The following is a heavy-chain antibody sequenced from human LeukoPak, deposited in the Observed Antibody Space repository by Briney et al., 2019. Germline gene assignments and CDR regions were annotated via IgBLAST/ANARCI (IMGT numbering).Heavy chain of an antibody. CDR2: INHSGST. J-gene: IGHJ5*02. Sequence: PSETLSLTCAVYGGSFSGYYWSWIRQPPGKGLEWIGEINHSGSTNYNPSLKSRVTISVDTSKNQFSLKLSSVTAADTAVYYCARGRGSGYSYGYRRFAPWGQGTLVTVSS. V-gene: IGHV4-34*01. CDR3: ARGRGSGYSYGYRRFAP. D-gene: IGHD5-18*01. CDR1: GGSFSGYY.